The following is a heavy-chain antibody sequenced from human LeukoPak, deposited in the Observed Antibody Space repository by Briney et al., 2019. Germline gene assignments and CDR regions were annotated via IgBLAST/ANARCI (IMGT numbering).Heavy chain of an antibody. CDR2: VYDSGST. J-gene: IGHJ4*02. CDR3: ARGSYYDSPYYFDY. Sequence: TLSLTCTVSGGSISSGDYCWSWIRQPAGKGLEWIVYVYDSGSTYYNPSLKSRVTISVDTSKNQFSLKLSSVTAADTAVYYCARGSYYDSPYYFDYWGQGTLVTVSS. CDR1: GGSISSGDYC. D-gene: IGHD3-22*01. V-gene: IGHV4-30-4*08.